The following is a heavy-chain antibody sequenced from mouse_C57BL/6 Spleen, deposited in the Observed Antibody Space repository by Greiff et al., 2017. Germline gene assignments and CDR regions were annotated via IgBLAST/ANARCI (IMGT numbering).Heavy chain of an antibody. CDR2: IHPNSGST. Sequence: QVQLQQPGAELVKPGASVKLSCKASGYTFTSYWMHWVKQRPGQGLEWIGMIHPNSGSTNYNEKFKSKATLTVDKSSSTAYMQLSSLTSEDSAVYYCARYPLPLGPYFDYWGQGTTLTVSS. J-gene: IGHJ2*01. CDR3: ARYPLPLGPYFDY. CDR1: GYTFTSYW. V-gene: IGHV1-64*01. D-gene: IGHD6-1*01.